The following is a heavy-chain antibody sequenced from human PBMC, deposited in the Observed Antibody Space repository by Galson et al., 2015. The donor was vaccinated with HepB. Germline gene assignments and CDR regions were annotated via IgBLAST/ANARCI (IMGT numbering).Heavy chain of an antibody. CDR1: GFTFSSYG. CDR2: ISYDGSNK. Sequence: SLRLSCAASGFTFSSYGMHWVRQAPGKGLEWVAVISYDGSNKYYADSVKGRFTISRDNSKNTLYLQMNSLRAEDTAVYYCAKDSHYDILTGQMYYYGMDVWGPGTTVTVSS. V-gene: IGHV3-30*18. D-gene: IGHD3-9*01. J-gene: IGHJ6*02. CDR3: AKDSHYDILTGQMYYYGMDV.